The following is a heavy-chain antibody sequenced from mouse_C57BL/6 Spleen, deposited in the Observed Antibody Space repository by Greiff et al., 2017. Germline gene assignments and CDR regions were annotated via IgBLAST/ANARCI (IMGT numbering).Heavy chain of an antibody. D-gene: IGHD2-1*01. CDR2: IDPETGGT. Sequence: VQRVESGAELVRPGASVTLSCKASGYTFTDYEMHWVKQTPVHGLEWIGAIDPETGGTAYNQKFKGKAILTADKSSSTAYMELRSLTSEDSAVYYCTRKGLRYGNYYWYFDVWGTGTTVTVSS. J-gene: IGHJ1*03. CDR1: GYTFTDYE. V-gene: IGHV1-15*01. CDR3: TRKGLRYGNYYWYFDV.